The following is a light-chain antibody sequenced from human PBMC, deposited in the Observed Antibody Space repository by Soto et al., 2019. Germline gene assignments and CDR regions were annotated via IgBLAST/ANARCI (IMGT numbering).Light chain of an antibody. CDR2: AAS. CDR3: LQNFNFPWT. CDR1: QGITYE. Sequence: IQMTQAPSSLSASVVDRVTITFLASQGITYELGWYQQKPGKAPKLLIYAASSLQSGVPSRFSGSGSGTDFTLTISSLQPEDFATYYCLQNFNFPWTFGLGTKVDIK. V-gene: IGKV1-6*01. J-gene: IGKJ1*01.